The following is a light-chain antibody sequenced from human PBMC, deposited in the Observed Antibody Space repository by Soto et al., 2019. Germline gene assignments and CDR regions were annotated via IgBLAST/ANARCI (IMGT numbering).Light chain of an antibody. CDR2: NVS. CDR1: SSDVGAFHF. Sequence: QSALAQPASVSGSAGQSITISCTGTSSDVGAFHFVTWYQQHPGKAPKLIICNVSERPSGVSTRFSGSKSGNTASLTIAGLQAEDEADYYCNSYTTRRTYVFGSGTKVTVL. V-gene: IGLV2-14*01. CDR3: NSYTTRRTYV. J-gene: IGLJ1*01.